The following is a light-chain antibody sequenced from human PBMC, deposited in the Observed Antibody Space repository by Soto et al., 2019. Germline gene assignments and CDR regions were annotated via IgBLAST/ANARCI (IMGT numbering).Light chain of an antibody. CDR1: SSNIGAGYG. CDR2: DNN. CDR3: QSYDSSLSGFVV. V-gene: IGLV1-40*01. J-gene: IGLJ2*01. Sequence: QSVLTQPPSVSGAPGQRVTISCTGSSSNIGAGYGVQWYQQLPGTAPTLLIYDNNNRPSGVPHRFSGSKSGTSASLAFTGLQAADEADYYCQSYDSSLSGFVVFGGGTKLTVL.